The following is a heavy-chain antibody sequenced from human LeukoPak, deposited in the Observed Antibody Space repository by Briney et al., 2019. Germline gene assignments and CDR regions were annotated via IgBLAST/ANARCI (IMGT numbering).Heavy chain of an antibody. CDR2: MYYSGST. CDR3: ARPYYYDSRIDP. J-gene: IGHJ5*02. Sequence: SQTLSLTCTVSGVSISSGDYCWGWLRQPPGKGLEWIAYMYYSGSTYYNPSLKSRVTMSADTSKNQLSLKLSSVTAADTAVYYCARPYYYDSRIDPGGQGILVTVSA. CDR1: GVSISSGDYC. V-gene: IGHV4-30-4*01. D-gene: IGHD3-22*01.